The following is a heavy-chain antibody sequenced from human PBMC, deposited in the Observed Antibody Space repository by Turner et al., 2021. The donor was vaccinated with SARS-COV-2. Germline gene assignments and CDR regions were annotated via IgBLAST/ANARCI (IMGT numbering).Heavy chain of an antibody. J-gene: IGHJ3*02. D-gene: IGHD6-19*01. Sequence: EVQLVESGGGLLQPGGSLRLSCAASGFTVSSNYMSWVRQAPGKGLEWVSVIYSGGSTYYADSVKGRFTISRDNSKNTLYLQMNSLRAEDTAVYYCARGHSSGWHQSGAFDIWGQGTMVTVSS. V-gene: IGHV3-53*01. CDR3: ARGHSSGWHQSGAFDI. CDR2: IYSGGST. CDR1: GFTVSSNY.